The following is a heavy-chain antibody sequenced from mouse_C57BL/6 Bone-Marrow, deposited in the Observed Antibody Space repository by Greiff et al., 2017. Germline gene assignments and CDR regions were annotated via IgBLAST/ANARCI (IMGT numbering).Heavy chain of an antibody. CDR1: GFSLTSYG. CDR3: ARNIYYYGSSLDY. CDR2: IWSGGST. J-gene: IGHJ2*01. Sequence: VKLQQSGPGLVQPSQSLSITCTVSGFSLTSYGVHWVRQSPGKGLEWLGAIWSGGSTDYNAAFISRLSISKDISKSQVFFKMNSLQADDTAIYYCARNIYYYGSSLDYWGQGTTLTVSS. D-gene: IGHD1-1*01. V-gene: IGHV2-2*01.